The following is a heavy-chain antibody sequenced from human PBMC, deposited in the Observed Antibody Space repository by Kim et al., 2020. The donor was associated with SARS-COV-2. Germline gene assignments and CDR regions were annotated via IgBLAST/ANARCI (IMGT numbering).Heavy chain of an antibody. CDR3: ARRDYVWGLGY. V-gene: IGHV4-59*08. D-gene: IGHD3-16*01. Sequence: TNYNPPVKSGVTISVDTSKNQFSRRLSSVTAADTAVYYCARRDYVWGLGYWGQGTLVTVSS. CDR2: T. J-gene: IGHJ4*02.